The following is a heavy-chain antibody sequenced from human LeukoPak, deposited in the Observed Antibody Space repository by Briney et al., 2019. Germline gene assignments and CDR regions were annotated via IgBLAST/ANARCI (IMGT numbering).Heavy chain of an antibody. D-gene: IGHD3-22*01. CDR3: ARDLYYYDSSGYYPLGY. CDR1: GYTFTTCG. CDR2: ISADNGNT. J-gene: IGHJ4*02. V-gene: IGHV1-18*01. Sequence: ASVTVTCKSAGYTFTTCGIGWVRQAPGQGLEWMGWISADNGNTHYAQKFQGRVTLTTDTSTSTASMDLKSLRSDDTAVYYCARDLYYYDSSGYYPLGYWGQGTQVTVSS.